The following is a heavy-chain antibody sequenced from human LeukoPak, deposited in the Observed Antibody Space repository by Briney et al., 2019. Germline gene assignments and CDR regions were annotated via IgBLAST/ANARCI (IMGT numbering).Heavy chain of an antibody. CDR3: AKGGTVTTFHYYYYMDV. CDR1: GSTFSRHG. V-gene: IGHV3-23*01. D-gene: IGHD4-17*01. J-gene: IGHJ6*03. CDR2: IIGSGDTT. Sequence: GGSLRLSCAASGSTFSRHGMNWVRQAPGKGLEWVSGIIGSGDTTYYADSVKGRFTISRDNSKNTVYLQMNSLRAEDTAVYYCAKGGTVTTFHYYYYMDVWGKGTTVTISS.